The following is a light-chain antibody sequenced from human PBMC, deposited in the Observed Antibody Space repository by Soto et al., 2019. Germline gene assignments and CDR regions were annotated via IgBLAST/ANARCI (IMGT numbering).Light chain of an antibody. CDR2: GAS. CDR1: QSVSSN. V-gene: IGKV3-15*01. Sequence: EIVMTQSPATLSVSPGERATLSCRASQSVSSNLAWYQQKPGQAPRLLIYGASTRATGIPARFSGSGSGTEFTLTIDSLQSEDFALYYCQQYNNWPTPTFGQGTRLEIK. CDR3: QQYNNWPTPT. J-gene: IGKJ5*01.